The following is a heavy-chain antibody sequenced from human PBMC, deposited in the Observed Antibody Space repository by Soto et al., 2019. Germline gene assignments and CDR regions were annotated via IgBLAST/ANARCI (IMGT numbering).Heavy chain of an antibody. D-gene: IGHD2-2*01. CDR1: GGIFRKYA. CDR2: IIPIFGTA. V-gene: IGHV1-69*01. J-gene: IGHJ6*02. CDR3: ARGLIVVVPAATNRGFDYYGMDV. Sequence: SVKVSCKASGGIFRKYAISWVRQAPGQGLEWMGGIIPIFGTANYAQKFQGRVTITADESTSTAYMELSSLRSEDTAVYYCARGLIVVVPAATNRGFDYYGMDVWGQGTTVTVSS.